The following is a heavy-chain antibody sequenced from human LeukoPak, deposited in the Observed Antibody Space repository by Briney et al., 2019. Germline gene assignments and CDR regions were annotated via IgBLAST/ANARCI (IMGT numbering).Heavy chain of an antibody. CDR2: TYYSGST. Sequence: SQTLSLTCTVSGASISSGDCYWSWIRQPPGKGLEWIGYTYYSGSTYYRPSLRSRVTILLDTSKSQFSLKLCSVTAADTAVYYCARGPSIALVPATIGGHNWFDPWGQGTLVTVSS. J-gene: IGHJ5*02. CDR1: GASISSGDCY. CDR3: ARGPSIALVPATIGGHNWFDP. D-gene: IGHD2-2*02. V-gene: IGHV4-30-4*01.